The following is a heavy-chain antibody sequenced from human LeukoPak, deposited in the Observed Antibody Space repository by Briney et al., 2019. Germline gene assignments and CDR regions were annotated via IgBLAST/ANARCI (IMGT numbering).Heavy chain of an antibody. Sequence: SETLSLTCTVSGGSISSSSYYWGWIRQPPGKGLEWIGSIYYSGSTYYNPSLKSRVTISVDTSKNQFSLKLSSVTAADTAVYYCARLDGGYYDSSGYFDYWGQGTLVTVSS. CDR3: ARLDGGYYDSSGYFDY. V-gene: IGHV4-39*01. CDR1: GGSISSSSYY. J-gene: IGHJ4*02. D-gene: IGHD3-22*01. CDR2: IYYSGST.